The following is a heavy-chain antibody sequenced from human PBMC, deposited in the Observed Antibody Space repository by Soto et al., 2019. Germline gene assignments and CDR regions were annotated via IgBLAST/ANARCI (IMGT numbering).Heavy chain of an antibody. CDR3: ARGIAVAGTGGDFDY. CDR2: INHSGST. CDR1: GGSFSGYY. J-gene: IGHJ4*02. D-gene: IGHD6-19*01. V-gene: IGHV4-34*01. Sequence: SETLSLTCAVYGGSFSGYYWSWIRQPPGKGLEWIGEINHSGSTNYNPSLKSRVTISVDTSKNQFSLKLSSVTAADTAVYYCARGIAVAGTGGDFDYWGQGTLVTVSS.